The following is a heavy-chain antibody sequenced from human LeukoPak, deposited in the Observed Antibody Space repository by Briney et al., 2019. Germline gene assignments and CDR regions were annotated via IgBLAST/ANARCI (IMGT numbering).Heavy chain of an antibody. CDR3: ARDLRRHIVVVTAIRYYYYGMDV. D-gene: IGHD2-21*02. CDR1: GFTFSSYA. CDR2: ISYDGSNK. V-gene: IGHV3-30-3*01. Sequence: GGSLRLSCAASGFTFSSYAMHWVRQAPGKELEWVAVISYDGSNKYYADSVKGRFTISRDNSKNTLYLQMNSLRAEDTAVYYCARDLRRHIVVVTAIRYYYYGMDVWGQGTTVTVSS. J-gene: IGHJ6*02.